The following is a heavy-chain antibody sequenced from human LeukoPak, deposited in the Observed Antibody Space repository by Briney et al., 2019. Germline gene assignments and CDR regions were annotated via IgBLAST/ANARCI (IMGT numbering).Heavy chain of an antibody. D-gene: IGHD4-17*01. Sequence: AQTLSLTCTVSGGSISNDYWSWIRQPPGKGLEWIGYIYYSGSTNYNPPSKSRVTISVDTSKNQFSLKLSSVTAADTAVYYCARAGTTGGAFDIWGQGTMVTVSS. J-gene: IGHJ3*02. V-gene: IGHV4-59*01. CDR2: IYYSGST. CDR3: ARAGTTGGAFDI. CDR1: GGSISNDY.